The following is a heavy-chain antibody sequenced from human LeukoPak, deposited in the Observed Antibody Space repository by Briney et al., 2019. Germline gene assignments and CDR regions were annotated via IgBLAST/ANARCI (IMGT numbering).Heavy chain of an antibody. CDR3: ARDEGNTGWYDY. CDR2: IYYRSRWYN. D-gene: IGHD6-19*01. J-gene: IGHJ4*02. Sequence: SQTLSLTCDISGDSVSSNSGAWNWIRQSPSRGLEWLGRIYYRSRWYNDYAASVEGRLTINPDTSKNQFSLQLKSVTPEDTAVYYCARDEGNTGWYDYWGQGTLVSVSS. CDR1: GDSVSSNSGA. V-gene: IGHV6-1*01.